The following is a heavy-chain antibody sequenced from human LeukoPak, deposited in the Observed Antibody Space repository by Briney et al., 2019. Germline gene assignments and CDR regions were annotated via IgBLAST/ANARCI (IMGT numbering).Heavy chain of an antibody. CDR2: IIPIFGTA. CDR1: GGTFSSYA. V-gene: IGHV1-69*13. J-gene: IGHJ5*02. Sequence: SVKVSCKASGGTFSSYAISWVRQAPGQGLEWMGGIIPIFGTANYAQKFQGRVTITADESTSTAYMELSSLRSEDTAVYYCARDQFESEYNRNDVLNWFDPWGQGTLVTVSS. CDR3: ARDQFESEYNRNDVLNWFDP. D-gene: IGHD1-1*01.